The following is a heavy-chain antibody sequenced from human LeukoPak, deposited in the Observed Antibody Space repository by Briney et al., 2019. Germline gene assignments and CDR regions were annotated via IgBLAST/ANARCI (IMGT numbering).Heavy chain of an antibody. CDR1: SYTFNSYG. CDR2: INPYNGNT. J-gene: IGHJ6*03. Sequence: ASVKVSCTASSYTFNSYGISWVRQAPGQGLEWMGWINPYNGNTNYAQKLQGRVTMTTDTSTSTAYMELRSLGSDDTAVYYCARVPYCSSISCLQYNYYYYMDVWGKGTTVTVSS. V-gene: IGHV1-18*01. D-gene: IGHD2-2*01. CDR3: ARVPYCSSISCLQYNYYYYMDV.